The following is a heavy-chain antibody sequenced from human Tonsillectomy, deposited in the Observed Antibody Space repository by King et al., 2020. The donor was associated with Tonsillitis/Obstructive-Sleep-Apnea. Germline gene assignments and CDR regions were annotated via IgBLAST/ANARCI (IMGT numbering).Heavy chain of an antibody. V-gene: IGHV3-30*04. CDR2: ISYDGSNK. Sequence: VQLVESGGGVVQPGRSLRLSCAASGFTFSSYAMHWVRQAPGKGLEWVAVISYDGSNKYYADSVKGRFTISRDNSKNTLYLQMNSLRAEDTAVYYCARDKGGDHAFDYWGQGTLVTVSS. D-gene: IGHD4-17*01. CDR3: ARDKGGDHAFDY. CDR1: GFTFSSYA. J-gene: IGHJ4*02.